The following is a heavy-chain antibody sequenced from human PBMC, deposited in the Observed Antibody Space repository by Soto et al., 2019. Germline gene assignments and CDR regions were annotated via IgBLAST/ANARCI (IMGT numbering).Heavy chain of an antibody. CDR3: ARHHVRGRTIAGAAEF. CDR1: GGSLSGYY. Sequence: QVQLQQWGAGLLKPSETLSLTCAVYGGSLSGYYWSWIRQPPGQALEWIGEINHSGNTNYNPSLKSRVTISVDTSKNQLFLNLSSVTAADTAMYYCARHHVRGRTIAGAAEFWGQGTLVTVSS. D-gene: IGHD1-26*01. CDR2: INHSGNT. J-gene: IGHJ4*02. V-gene: IGHV4-34*01.